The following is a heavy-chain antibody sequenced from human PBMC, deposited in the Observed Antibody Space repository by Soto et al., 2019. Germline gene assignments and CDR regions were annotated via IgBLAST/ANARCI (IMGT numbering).Heavy chain of an antibody. Sequence: ARRDWCAGSGVTLSQCCMIWIRLAPGKRLEWVSYISGSRSYTKYADSVKGRFTISRENAKNSVYLQMNSLRAEETAVYFCARRAPTYTSGLCYHYF. CDR1: GVTLSQCC. CDR2: ISGSRSYT. V-gene: IGHV3-11*06. J-gene: IGHJ4*01. CDR3: ARRAPTYTSGLCYHYF. D-gene: IGHD3-22*01.